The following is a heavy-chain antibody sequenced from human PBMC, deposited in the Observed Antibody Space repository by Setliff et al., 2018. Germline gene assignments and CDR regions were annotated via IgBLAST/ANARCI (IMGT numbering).Heavy chain of an antibody. CDR2: LSWRGDNI. D-gene: IGHD6-25*01. V-gene: IGHV3-20*04. CDR1: GFTFSSYA. J-gene: IGHJ4*02. Sequence: RLSCVASGFTFSSYAMNWVRQAPGKGLEWVSGLSWRGDNIGYADSVKGRFTISRDNAKNMLYLQMNSLRAEDSAVYYCATDPPSSGWRLHDWGQGTLVTVSS. CDR3: ATDPPSSGWRLHD.